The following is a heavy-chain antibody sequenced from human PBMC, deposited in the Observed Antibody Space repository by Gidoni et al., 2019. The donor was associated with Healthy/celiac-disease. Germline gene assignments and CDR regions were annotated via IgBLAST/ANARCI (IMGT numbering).Heavy chain of an antibody. Sequence: EVQLVESGGGLVQPGGSLRLSCAASGFTFSSYWMSWVRQAPGKGLEWVANIKQDGSEKYYVDSVKGRFTISRDNAKNSLYLQMNSLRAEDTAVYYCARAPNWRQLWLGSGPLWGQGTLVTVSS. D-gene: IGHD5-18*01. CDR2: IKQDGSEK. J-gene: IGHJ4*02. V-gene: IGHV3-7*01. CDR1: GFTFSSYW. CDR3: ARAPNWRQLWLGSGPL.